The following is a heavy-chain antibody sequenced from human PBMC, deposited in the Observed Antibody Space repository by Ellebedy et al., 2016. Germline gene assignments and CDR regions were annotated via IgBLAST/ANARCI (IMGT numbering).Heavy chain of an antibody. CDR3: AAGGTGYYYPADS. CDR2: INSQINAM. Sequence: GESLKISXAASGFTFSSYAMNWVRQAPGKGLEWVSYINSQINAMYYADSVRGRFTISRDNAKNTLFLQMNSLVAEDTAVYYCAAGGTGYYYPADSWGQGTLVTVSS. J-gene: IGHJ4*02. V-gene: IGHV3-48*04. D-gene: IGHD3-22*01. CDR1: GFTFSSYA.